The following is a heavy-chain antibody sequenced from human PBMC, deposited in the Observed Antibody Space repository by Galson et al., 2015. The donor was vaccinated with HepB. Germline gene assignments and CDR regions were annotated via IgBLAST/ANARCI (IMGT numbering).Heavy chain of an antibody. CDR1: GFTFSSYG. CDR2: IWYDGSNK. V-gene: IGHV3-33*08. J-gene: IGHJ4*02. D-gene: IGHD3-22*01. Sequence: SLRLSCAASGFTFSSYGMHWVRQAPGKGLEWVAVIWYDGSNKYYADSVKGRFTISRDNSKNTLYLQMNSLRAEDTAVYYCARDNYDSSGYYLPVYWGQGTLVTVSS. CDR3: ARDNYDSSGYYLPVY.